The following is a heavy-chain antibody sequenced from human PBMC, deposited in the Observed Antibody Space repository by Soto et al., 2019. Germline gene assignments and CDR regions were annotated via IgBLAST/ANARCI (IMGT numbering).Heavy chain of an antibody. D-gene: IGHD3-3*01. Sequence: LRLSCAASGFTFSSYAMSWVRQAPGKGLEWVSAISGSGGSTYYADSVKGRFTISRDNSKNTLYLQMNSLRAEDTAVYYCAKNYDFWSGYPYYFDYWGQGTLVTVSS. CDR2: ISGSGGST. J-gene: IGHJ4*02. V-gene: IGHV3-23*01. CDR1: GFTFSSYA. CDR3: AKNYDFWSGYPYYFDY.